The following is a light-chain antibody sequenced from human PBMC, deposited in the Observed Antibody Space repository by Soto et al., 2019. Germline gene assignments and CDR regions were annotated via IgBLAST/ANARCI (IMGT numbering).Light chain of an antibody. CDR3: QQYHVSRT. CDR2: DAS. V-gene: IGKV3-20*01. CDR1: QSVNNNY. J-gene: IGKJ1*01. Sequence: EIALTQSPGTLSLSPGERATLSCRASQSVNNNYLAWFQQKPGQAPRLLIYDASSRATGVPDRFRGSGAGTDFTLTISRLEPEDFAIYYCQQYHVSRTFGQGTKVEIK.